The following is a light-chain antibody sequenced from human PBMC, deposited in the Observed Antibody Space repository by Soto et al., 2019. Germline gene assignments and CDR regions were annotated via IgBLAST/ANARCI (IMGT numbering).Light chain of an antibody. CDR3: QQYNNWPRT. J-gene: IGKJ1*01. V-gene: IGKV3-15*01. CDR1: QSVSSN. CDR2: GAS. Sequence: EIVMTQSPATLSVSPGERATLSCRASQSVSSNLAWYQQKPGQAPSLLIYGASTRATGISDRFSGSGSGTEFTLTISSLQSEDFALYYCQQYNNWPRTFGQGTKVEFK.